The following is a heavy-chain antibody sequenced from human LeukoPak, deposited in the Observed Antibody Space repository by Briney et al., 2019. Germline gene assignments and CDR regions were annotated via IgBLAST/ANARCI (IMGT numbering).Heavy chain of an antibody. CDR1: GHTFTSYG. CDR3: ARAGSSSWYNFVDY. D-gene: IGHD6-13*01. Sequence: GASVKVSCKASGHTFTSYGISWVRQAPGQGLEWMGWISAYNGNTNYAQKLQGRVTMTTDTSTSTAYMELRSLRSDDTAVYYCARAGSSSWYNFVDYWGQGTLVTVSS. CDR2: ISAYNGNT. J-gene: IGHJ4*02. V-gene: IGHV1-18*01.